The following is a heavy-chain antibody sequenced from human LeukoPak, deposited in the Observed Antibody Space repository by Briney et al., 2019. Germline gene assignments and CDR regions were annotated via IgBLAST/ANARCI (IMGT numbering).Heavy chain of an antibody. CDR2: IYYSGST. D-gene: IGHD5-24*01. V-gene: IGHV4-59*01. CDR3: ARGEDGYNVDY. CDR1: GGSISSYY. J-gene: IGHJ4*02. Sequence: SETLSLTCTVSGGSISSYYWSWIRQPPGKGLEWIGYIYYSGSTNYNPSLKSRVTISVDTSKNQSSLKLSSVTAADTAVYYCARGEDGYNVDYWGQGTLVTVSS.